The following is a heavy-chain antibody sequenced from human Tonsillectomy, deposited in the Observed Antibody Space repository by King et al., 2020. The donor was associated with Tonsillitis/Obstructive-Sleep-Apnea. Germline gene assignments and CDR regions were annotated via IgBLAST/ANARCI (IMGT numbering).Heavy chain of an antibody. Sequence: QLQESGPGLVKPSETLSLTCTVSGGSISSYYWSWIRQPPGKGLECIGDIYYSGGTNYNPSLKSRVTISVDTSKNQVSLKLSSVTAADTAVYYCAREGAVMNAFDIWGQGTMVTVSS. D-gene: IGHD2-8*01. CDR2: IYYSGGT. V-gene: IGHV4-59*01. CDR3: AREGAVMNAFDI. J-gene: IGHJ3*02. CDR1: GGSISSYY.